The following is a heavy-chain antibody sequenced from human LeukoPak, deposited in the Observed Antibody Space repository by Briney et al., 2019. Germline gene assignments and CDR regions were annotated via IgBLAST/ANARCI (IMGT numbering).Heavy chain of an antibody. CDR1: GGTFSSYA. Sequence: SVKVSCKASGGTFSSYAISWVRQAPGHGLEWMGRIIPIFGTANYAQKFQGRVTITTDESTSTAYMELSSLRSEDTAVYYCARDGAMITFGGVIAPDYWGQGTLVTVSS. CDR2: IIPIFGTA. V-gene: IGHV1-69*05. J-gene: IGHJ4*02. CDR3: ARDGAMITFGGVIAPDY. D-gene: IGHD3-16*02.